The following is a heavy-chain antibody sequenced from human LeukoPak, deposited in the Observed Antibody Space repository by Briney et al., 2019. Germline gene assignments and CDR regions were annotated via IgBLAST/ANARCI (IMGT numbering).Heavy chain of an antibody. CDR1: GFTFSSYW. Sequence: PGGSLRLSCAASGFTFSSYWMHWVRQAPGKGLGWVSVINSNGSSTSYADSVKGRFTISRDNAKNTLYLQMNSLRAEDTAVYYCASARSSVAGHGNGYWGQGTLVTVSS. J-gene: IGHJ4*02. V-gene: IGHV3-74*01. CDR3: ASARSSVAGHGNGY. D-gene: IGHD6-19*01. CDR2: INSNGSST.